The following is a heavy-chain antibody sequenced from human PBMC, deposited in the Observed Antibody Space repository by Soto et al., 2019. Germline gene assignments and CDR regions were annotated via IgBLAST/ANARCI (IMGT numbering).Heavy chain of an antibody. D-gene: IGHD2-2*01. CDR2: IKQDGSEK. J-gene: IGHJ6*03. Sequence: GGSLRLSCAASGFTFSSYWMSWVRQAPGKGLEWVANIKQDGSEKYYVDSVKGRFTISRDNAKNSLYLQMNSLRAEDTAVYYCARDKIVVVPAARYKKNGDYSYYYYYMDVWGKGTTVTVSS. CDR3: ARDKIVVVPAARYKKNGDYSYYYYYMDV. CDR1: GFTFSSYW. V-gene: IGHV3-7*01.